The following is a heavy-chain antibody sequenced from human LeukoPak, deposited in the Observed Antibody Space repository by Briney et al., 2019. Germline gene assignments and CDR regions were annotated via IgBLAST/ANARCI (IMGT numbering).Heavy chain of an antibody. V-gene: IGHV1-24*01. CDR3: ATAGDFWSGLDY. CDR1: GYTLTELS. CDR2: FDPEDGET. Sequence: GASVKVSFKVSGYTLTELSMHWVRQAPGKGLEGIGGFDPEDGETIYAQKFQGRVTMTEDTSTDTAYMELSSLRSEDTAVYYCATAGDFWSGLDYWGQGTLVTVSS. J-gene: IGHJ4*02. D-gene: IGHD3-3*01.